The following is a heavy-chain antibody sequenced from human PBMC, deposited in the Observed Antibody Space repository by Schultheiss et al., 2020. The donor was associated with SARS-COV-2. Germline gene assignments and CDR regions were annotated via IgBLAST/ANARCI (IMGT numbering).Heavy chain of an antibody. Sequence: SQTLSLTCTVSGGSISSYYWSWIRQPAGKGLEWIGYIYYSGSTYYNPSLKSRVTISVDTSKNQFSLKLSSVTAADTAVYYCATTDGDPRRGNWFDPWGQGTLVTVSS. J-gene: IGHJ5*02. V-gene: IGHV4-59*06. CDR2: IYYSGST. CDR3: ATTDGDPRRGNWFDP. CDR1: GGSISSYY. D-gene: IGHD4-17*01.